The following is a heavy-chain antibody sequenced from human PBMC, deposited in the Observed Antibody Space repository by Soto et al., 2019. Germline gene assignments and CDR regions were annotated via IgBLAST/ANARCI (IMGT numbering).Heavy chain of an antibody. D-gene: IGHD6-6*01. CDR1: GFTFSSYG. CDR2: IWYDGSNK. CDR3: ARDKRAARPGGGMDV. Sequence: GGSLRLSCAASGFTFSSYGMHWVRQAPGKGLEWVAVIWYDGSNKYYADSVKGRFTISRDNSKNTLYLQMNSLRAEDTAMYYCARDKRAARPGGGMDVWGQGTTVTVSS. J-gene: IGHJ6*02. V-gene: IGHV3-33*01.